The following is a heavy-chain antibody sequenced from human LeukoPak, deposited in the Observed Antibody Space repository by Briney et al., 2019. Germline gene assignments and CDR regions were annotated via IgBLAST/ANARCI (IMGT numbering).Heavy chain of an antibody. CDR1: RSPFRINT. CDR2: FIGVRDPI. D-gene: IGHD1-26*01. J-gene: IGHJ3*02. Sequence: PGGPLRPSCPASRSPFRINTINWFRKPPGKGLGWLAYFIGVRDPIYNPDSVQGRFTIPRDNAQPSLYLQWSSLRAEDTAVYYFARDSEWELPGGGGYDIWGQGTMVTVSS. V-gene: IGHV3-48*04. CDR3: ARDSEWELPGGGGYDI.